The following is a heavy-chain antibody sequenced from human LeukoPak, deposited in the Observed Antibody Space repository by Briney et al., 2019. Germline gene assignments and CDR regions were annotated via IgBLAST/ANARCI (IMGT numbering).Heavy chain of an antibody. CDR2: IEGDGSVK. V-gene: IGHV3-7*05. J-gene: IGHJ4*02. Sequence: LRPSSADSGSSGSTVWKSCGRQAPRKQQKWLANIEGDGSVKNHVGTVKGRFTISRDNAKISLFLQMVSLRAEDPAVYYCASDAACYRFDYWGQGTLVTVS. CDR3: ASDAACYRFDY. CDR1: GSSGSTVW. D-gene: IGHD2-15*01.